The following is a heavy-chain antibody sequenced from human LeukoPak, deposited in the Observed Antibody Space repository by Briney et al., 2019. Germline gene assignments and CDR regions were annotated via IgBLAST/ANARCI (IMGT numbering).Heavy chain of an antibody. Sequence: SETLSLTCSVSGGSVSSYYWSWIRQPPGKGLEWIGYIYYSGSTNYNPSLKSRVTISVDTSKNQFSLKLSSVTAADTAVYYCARDPRSSGYCSGGSCSDWFDPWGQGTLVTVSS. J-gene: IGHJ5*02. CDR2: IYYSGST. CDR3: ARDPRSSGYCSGGSCSDWFDP. D-gene: IGHD2-15*01. CDR1: GGSVSSYY. V-gene: IGHV4-59*02.